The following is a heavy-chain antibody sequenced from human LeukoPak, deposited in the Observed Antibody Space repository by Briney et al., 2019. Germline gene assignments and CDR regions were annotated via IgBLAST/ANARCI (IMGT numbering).Heavy chain of an antibody. D-gene: IGHD3-22*01. CDR3: AKDSSSPHYYYDSSGYYYGVRVAFDY. V-gene: IGHV3-23*01. Sequence: PGGSLRLSCAASGFTLSSYAMSWVRQAPGKGLEWVSAISGSGGSTCYEDSGKGRFTISRDNSKNTLYLQMNSLRAEDTGVYYCAKDSSSPHYYYDSSGYYYGVRVAFDYWGQGTLVTVSS. CDR1: GFTLSSYA. CDR2: ISGSGGST. J-gene: IGHJ4*02.